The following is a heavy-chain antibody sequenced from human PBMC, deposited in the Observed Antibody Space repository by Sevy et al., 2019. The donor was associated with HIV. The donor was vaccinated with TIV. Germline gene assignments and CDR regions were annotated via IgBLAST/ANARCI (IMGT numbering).Heavy chain of an antibody. V-gene: IGHV3-30-3*01. Sequence: WGSLRLSCAASGFTFSSYAMHWVRQAPGKGLEWVAVISYDGSNKYYADSVKGRFTISRDNSKNTLYLQMNSLRAEDTAVYYCARVAGALMQLVQYYFDYWGQGTLVTVSS. CDR2: ISYDGSNK. D-gene: IGHD6-13*01. CDR3: ARVAGALMQLVQYYFDY. CDR1: GFTFSSYA. J-gene: IGHJ4*02.